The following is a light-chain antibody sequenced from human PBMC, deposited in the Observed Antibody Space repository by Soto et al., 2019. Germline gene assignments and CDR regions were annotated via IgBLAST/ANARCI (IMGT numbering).Light chain of an antibody. Sequence: EIVLTQSPGTLSLSPGERATLSCRASQSVGSNLLAWYQQKRGQAPRLLIYGASHRDTGIPDRFSGSGSGTDFTLTISILEPEDFEVYYCQKYNTSPRKFGQGNKVEIK. V-gene: IGKV3-20*01. CDR2: GAS. J-gene: IGKJ1*01. CDR1: QSVGSNL. CDR3: QKYNTSPRK.